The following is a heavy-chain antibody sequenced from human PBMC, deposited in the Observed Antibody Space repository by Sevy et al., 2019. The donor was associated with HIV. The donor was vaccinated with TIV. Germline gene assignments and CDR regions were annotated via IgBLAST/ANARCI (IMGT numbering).Heavy chain of an antibody. CDR2: ISYDGSNK. Sequence: GGSLRLSCAASGFTFSSYAMHWVRQAPGKGLEWVAVISYDGSNKYYAYSVKGRFTISRDNSKNTLYRQMNSLRAEDRAVDYCARGVGRSGYYHGGQVLDYWGQGTLVTVSS. CDR1: GFTFSSYA. CDR3: ARGVGRSGYYHGGQVLDY. V-gene: IGHV3-30*14. D-gene: IGHD3-22*01. J-gene: IGHJ4*02.